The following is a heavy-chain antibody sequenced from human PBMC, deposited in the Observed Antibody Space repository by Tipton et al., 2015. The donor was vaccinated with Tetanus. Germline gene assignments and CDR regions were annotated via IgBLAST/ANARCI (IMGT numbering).Heavy chain of an antibody. CDR1: GGSISTGGYY. Sequence: GLVKPSQTLSLTCTVSGGSISTGGYYWSWIRQHPGKGLEWIGDIYNSGSTYYNPSLKSRVTISVDTSENPFSLKLNSVTAADTAVYFCARDQARGARGWNYFDYWGQGIQVTVSS. V-gene: IGHV4-31*03. CDR2: IYNSGST. CDR3: ARDQARGARGWNYFDY. D-gene: IGHD1-26*01. J-gene: IGHJ4*02.